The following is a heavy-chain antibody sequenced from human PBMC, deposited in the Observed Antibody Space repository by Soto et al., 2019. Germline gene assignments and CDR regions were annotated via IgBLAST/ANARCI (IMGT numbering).Heavy chain of an antibody. Sequence: QVQLQESGPGLVKPSGTLSLTCAVSGGSISTSNWWSWVRQPPGKGLEWIGEVYLTGSTNYNPSLESRLTISVDKSKTHFSLKLTSVTAADTAVYYCARARATIAAAAIFDCWGQGTLVTVSS. V-gene: IGHV4-4*02. J-gene: IGHJ4*02. CDR2: VYLTGST. CDR3: ARARATIAAAAIFDC. CDR1: GGSISTSNW. D-gene: IGHD6-13*01.